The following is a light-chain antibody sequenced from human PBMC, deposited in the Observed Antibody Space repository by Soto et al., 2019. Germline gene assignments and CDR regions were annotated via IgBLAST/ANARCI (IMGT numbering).Light chain of an antibody. CDR2: GAS. Sequence: DIVLTQSPATLSLSPGERATLSCKTSQSVSTYVAWYQQKPGQAPRLLVYGASSMETGVPCRFSGSGSGTDFTLTISSLQPEDFAAYYCLQYYSYPGTFGQGTKVDIK. J-gene: IGKJ1*01. CDR1: QSVSTY. V-gene: IGKV3-11*01. CDR3: LQYYSYPGT.